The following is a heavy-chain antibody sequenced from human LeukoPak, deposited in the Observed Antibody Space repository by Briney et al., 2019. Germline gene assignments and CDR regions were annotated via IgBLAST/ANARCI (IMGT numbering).Heavy chain of an antibody. D-gene: IGHD6-19*01. J-gene: IGHJ6*03. CDR3: ARLVAVAGTLAPLWSRESYYYYYMDV. V-gene: IGHV4-39*07. CDR2: IYYSGST. Sequence: SETLSLTCTVSDYSISSGYGYYWGWIRQPPGKGLEWIGSIYYSGSTYYNPSLKSRVTISVDTSKNQFSLKLSSVTAADTAVYYCARLVAVAGTLAPLWSRESYYYYYMDVWGKGTTVTISS. CDR1: DYSISSGYGYY.